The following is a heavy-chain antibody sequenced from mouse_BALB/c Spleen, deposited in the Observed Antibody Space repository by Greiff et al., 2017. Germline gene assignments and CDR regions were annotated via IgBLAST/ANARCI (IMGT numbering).Heavy chain of an antibody. V-gene: IGHV1-15*01. Sequence: LQESGAELVRPGASVTLSCKASGYTFTDYEMHWVKQTPVHGLEWIGAIDPETGGTAYNQKFKGKATLTADKSSSTAYMELRSLTSEDSAVYYCTRKDDYDEGAYWGQGTLVTVSA. CDR1: GYTFTDYE. CDR2: IDPETGGT. CDR3: TRKDDYDEGAY. D-gene: IGHD2-4*01. J-gene: IGHJ3*01.